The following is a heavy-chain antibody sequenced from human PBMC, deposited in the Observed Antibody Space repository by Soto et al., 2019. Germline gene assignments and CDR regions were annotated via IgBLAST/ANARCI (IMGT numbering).Heavy chain of an antibody. D-gene: IGHD6-6*01. J-gene: IGHJ6*04. CDR3: ARHPIAAPLDV. CDR2: IYYSGST. Sequence: PSETLSLTCAFSGASIKTGGYYWTWIRQHPTKGLEWIGYIYYSGSTNYNPSLKSRVTISVDTSKNQFSLKLSSVIAADTAVYYCARHPIAAPLDVWGKGTTVTVSS. CDR1: GASIKTGGYY. V-gene: IGHV4-61*08.